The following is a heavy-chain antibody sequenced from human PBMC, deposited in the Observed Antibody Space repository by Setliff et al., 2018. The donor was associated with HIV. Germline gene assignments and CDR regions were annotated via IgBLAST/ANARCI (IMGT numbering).Heavy chain of an antibody. CDR3: ARAPPGIQNDAFDV. CDR2: IYTNGYT. Sequence: PSETLSLTCSVSGGPTSSGSYYWTWIRQPAGKGPEWIGHIYTNGYTNYNPSLKSRVTISVDTSKNQFSLRLTSVTAADTAVYYCARAPPGIQNDAFDVWGQGTMVTVSS. CDR1: GGPTSSGSYY. J-gene: IGHJ3*01. V-gene: IGHV4-61*09.